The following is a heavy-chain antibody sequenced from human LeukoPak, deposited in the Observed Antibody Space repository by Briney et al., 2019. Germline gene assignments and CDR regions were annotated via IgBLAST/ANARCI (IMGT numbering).Heavy chain of an antibody. V-gene: IGHV4-59*01. J-gene: IGHJ4*02. CDR3: ASFGAGGPPFDY. CDR1: GGSISSYY. D-gene: IGHD3-10*01. Sequence: SETLSLTCTVSGGSISSYYWSWIRQPPGKGLEWIGYIYYSGSTNYNPSLKSRVTISVDTSKNQLSLKLSSVTAADTAVYYCASFGAGGPPFDYWGQGTLVTVSS. CDR2: IYYSGST.